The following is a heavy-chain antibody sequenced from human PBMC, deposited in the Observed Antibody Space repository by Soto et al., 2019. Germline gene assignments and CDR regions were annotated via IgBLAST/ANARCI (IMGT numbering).Heavy chain of an antibody. V-gene: IGHV3-15*07. J-gene: IGHJ4*01. D-gene: IGHD6-13*01. CDR1: GFTLSNAW. Sequence: EVQLVESGGGLVKPGGCLRLSCAASGFTLSNAWMHWVRQTPGKGLEWVGRIKSKTDGGTADYPAPVKGRFTMSRDDSQSTRLLQMTILKTEDTAVYYSSTDQGDSSSWYHIDYWGPGTSVPVSS. CDR2: IKSKTDGGTA. CDR3: STDQGDSSSWYHIDY.